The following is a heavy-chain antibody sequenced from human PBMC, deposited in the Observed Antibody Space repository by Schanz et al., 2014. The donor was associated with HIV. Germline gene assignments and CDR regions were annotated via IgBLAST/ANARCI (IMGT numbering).Heavy chain of an antibody. CDR3: AKEMVSRYYGDAFNI. J-gene: IGHJ3*02. CDR2: ISWKSDSI. CDR1: GFTFTSYA. Sequence: EVQLLESGGGLVQPGGSLRLSCAASGFTFTSYAMTWVRQAPGKGLEWVSGISWKSDSIGYADSVKGRFTISRDNAKNTLYLQMNSLRAEDTALYYCAKEMVSRYYGDAFNIWGQGTMVTVSS. V-gene: IGHV3-9*01. D-gene: IGHD3-16*01.